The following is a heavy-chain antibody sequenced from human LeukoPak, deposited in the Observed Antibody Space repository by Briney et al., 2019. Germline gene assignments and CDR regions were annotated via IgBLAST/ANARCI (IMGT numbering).Heavy chain of an antibody. V-gene: IGHV1-69*06. D-gene: IGHD2-8*01. J-gene: IGHJ6*03. CDR2: IIPMFGAT. CDR1: GGSFNIYT. CDR3: AVRADIVLMVYAINYYYMDV. Sequence: SSVKVSCKASGGSFNIYTISWVRQAPGQGLEWMGGIIPMFGATHYAQKFQDRVTITADKSTSTAYMELSSLRSEDTAVYYCAVRADIVLMVYAINYYYMDVWGKGTTVTVSS.